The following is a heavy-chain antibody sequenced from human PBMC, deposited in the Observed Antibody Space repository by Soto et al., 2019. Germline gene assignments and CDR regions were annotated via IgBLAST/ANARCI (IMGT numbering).Heavy chain of an antibody. CDR3: AKDLYYGSGSYYNY. J-gene: IGHJ4*01. Sequence: QVQLVESGGGVVQPGRSLRLSCAASGFTFSSYGMHWVRQAPGKGLEWVAVISYDGSNKYYADSVKGRFTISRDNSKNTLYLQLNSLRAEDTAVYYCAKDLYYGSGSYYNYWVHGTLVTVSS. V-gene: IGHV3-30*18. CDR2: ISYDGSNK. CDR1: GFTFSSYG. D-gene: IGHD3-10*01.